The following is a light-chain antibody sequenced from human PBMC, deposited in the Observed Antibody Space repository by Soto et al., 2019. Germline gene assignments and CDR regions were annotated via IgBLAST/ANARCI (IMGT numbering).Light chain of an antibody. J-gene: IGKJ1*01. CDR3: QHYNSYSEA. Sequence: DIEMTQSPSSLSTSVGDIVTITCGASQTISSWLAWYQQKPGKAPKLLIYKASTLKSGVPSRFSGSGSGTEFTLTISSLQPDDFATYYCQHYNSYSEAFGQGTKVDI. V-gene: IGKV1-5*03. CDR1: QTISSW. CDR2: KAS.